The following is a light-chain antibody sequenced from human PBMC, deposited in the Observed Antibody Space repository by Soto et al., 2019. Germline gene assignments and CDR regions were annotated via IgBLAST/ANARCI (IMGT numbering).Light chain of an antibody. Sequence: DIQMTQSPSSLSASVGDRVTITCRASQGISNYLASCQQKPGKVPKLLIYAASTLQSGVPSRFSGSGSETDFTLTINSLQPEDVATYYCQKYNSAHHFGPGTKVDIK. CDR1: QGISNY. CDR3: QKYNSAHH. CDR2: AAS. J-gene: IGKJ3*01. V-gene: IGKV1-27*01.